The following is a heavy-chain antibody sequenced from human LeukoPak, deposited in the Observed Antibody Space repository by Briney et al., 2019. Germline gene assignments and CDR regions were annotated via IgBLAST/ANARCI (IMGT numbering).Heavy chain of an antibody. V-gene: IGHV3-9*01. CDR2: ISWNSGSI. J-gene: IGHJ4*02. D-gene: IGHD6-13*01. CDR1: GFTFGDYA. CDR3: AKLAAAGKHPFDY. Sequence: TGRSLRLSCAASGFTFGDYAMHWVRQAPGKGLEWVSGISWNSGSIVYADSVKGRFTISRDNAKNSLNLQMNSLRAEDTALYYCAKLAAAGKHPFDYWGEATLVGVCS.